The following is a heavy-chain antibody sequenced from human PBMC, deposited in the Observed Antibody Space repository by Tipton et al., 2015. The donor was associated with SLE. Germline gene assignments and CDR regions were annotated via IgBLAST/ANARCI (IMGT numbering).Heavy chain of an antibody. J-gene: IGHJ4*02. D-gene: IGHD1-14*01. Sequence: LRLSCTVSGGLTRDYFWTWIRQPPGRGLEYIGYVHDSVMVNYNPSLKSRVTISADTSRNQFSLTLTSVTAADTAKYYCVRDPALAETGTYFDRWGQGILVSVSS. CDR3: VRDPALAETGTYFDR. V-gene: IGHV4-59*01. CDR1: GGLTRDYF. CDR2: VHDSVMV.